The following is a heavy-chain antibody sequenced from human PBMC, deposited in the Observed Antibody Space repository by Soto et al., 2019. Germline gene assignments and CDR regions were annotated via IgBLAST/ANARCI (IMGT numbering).Heavy chain of an antibody. Sequence: PGGSLRLSCAASGFTFSSYGMHWVRQAPGKGLEWVAVISYDGSNKYYADSVKGRFTISRDNSKNTLYLQMNSLRAGDTAVYYCAKGGQPGIAVAGFDYWGQGTLVTVSS. V-gene: IGHV3-30*18. CDR3: AKGGQPGIAVAGFDY. CDR2: ISYDGSNK. D-gene: IGHD6-19*01. CDR1: GFTFSSYG. J-gene: IGHJ4*02.